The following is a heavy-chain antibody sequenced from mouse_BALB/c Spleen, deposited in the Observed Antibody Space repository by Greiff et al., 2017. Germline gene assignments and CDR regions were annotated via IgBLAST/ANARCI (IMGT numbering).Heavy chain of an antibody. CDR3: ARGPGVFAY. Sequence: VQLQQSGAELVKPGASVKLSCTASGFNIKDTYMHWVKQRPEQGLEWIGRIDPANGNTKYDPKFQGKATITADTSSNTAYLQLSSLTSVDSAVYFCARGPGVFAYWGQGTLVTVSA. CDR1: GFNIKDTY. V-gene: IGHV14-3*02. J-gene: IGHJ3*01. CDR2: IDPANGNT.